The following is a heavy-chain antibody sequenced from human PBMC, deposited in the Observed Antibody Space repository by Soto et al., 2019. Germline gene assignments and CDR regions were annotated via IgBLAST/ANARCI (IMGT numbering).Heavy chain of an antibody. V-gene: IGHV1-18*01. CDR3: ARDLGGSTYYDILTGWLQDDY. Sequence: ASVKVSCKASGDTFTNYGISWVRQAPGQGLEWMGWISPYNGNTRYAQKVQDRVTMTTDASTSTAYMELRSLRSDDTAVYYCARDLGGSTYYDILTGWLQDDYWGQGTLVTVSS. D-gene: IGHD3-9*01. CDR1: GDTFTNYG. J-gene: IGHJ4*02. CDR2: ISPYNGNT.